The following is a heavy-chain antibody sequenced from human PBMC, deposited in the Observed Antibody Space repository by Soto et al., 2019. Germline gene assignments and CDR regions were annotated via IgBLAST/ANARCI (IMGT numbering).Heavy chain of an antibody. CDR1: GFTFSSYA. Sequence: GGSLRLSCAASGFTFSSYAMHWVRQAPGKGLEWVAVISYDGSNKYYADSVKGRFTISRDNSKNTLYLQMNRLRAGDTAVYYCARNSCGGDCYSALAYYYYGMDVWGQGTTVTVSS. J-gene: IGHJ6*02. D-gene: IGHD2-21*02. CDR2: ISYDGSNK. V-gene: IGHV3-30-3*01. CDR3: ARNSCGGDCYSALAYYYYGMDV.